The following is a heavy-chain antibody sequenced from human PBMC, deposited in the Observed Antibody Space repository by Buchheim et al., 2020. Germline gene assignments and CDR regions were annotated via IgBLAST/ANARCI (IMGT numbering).Heavy chain of an antibody. D-gene: IGHD6-19*01. Sequence: DVQLLQSGGESVQPGGSLRLSCAASGFTFDNHAMSWVRQAPGKGLEWVSGISASGGSTYYANSVKGRFTISRDNSRNNLYLHLSSLRADDTAIYYCAKDKSSGWPKPHYYYYGLDVWGHGT. V-gene: IGHV3-23*01. CDR1: GFTFDNHA. CDR3: AKDKSSGWPKPHYYYYGLDV. J-gene: IGHJ6*02. CDR2: ISASGGST.